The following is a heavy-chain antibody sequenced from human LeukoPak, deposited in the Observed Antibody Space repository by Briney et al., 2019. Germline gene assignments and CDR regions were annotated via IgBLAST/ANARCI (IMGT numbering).Heavy chain of an antibody. V-gene: IGHV4-39*07. CDR2: IYYSGST. CDR1: GGSISSSSYY. J-gene: IGHJ4*02. Sequence: SETLSLTCTVSGGSISSSSYYWGWIRQPPGKGLEWIGSIYYSGSTYDNASLKSRVTISVDTSKNQFSLSLNSVTAADTAVYYCARDNYYDGTGYPYYFDYWGQGTLVTVSS. CDR3: ARDNYYDGTGYPYYFDY. D-gene: IGHD3-22*01.